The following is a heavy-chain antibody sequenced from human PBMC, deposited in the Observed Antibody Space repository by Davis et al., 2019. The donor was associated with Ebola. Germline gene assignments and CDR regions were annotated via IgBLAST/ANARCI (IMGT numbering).Heavy chain of an antibody. CDR2: INHSGST. Sequence: GSLSLPCPVYVGPSVVSYWTWTRHPPGKGLDWIGKINHSGSTTYNPSFKGQFTMSLDTSKNQFSLKVSSVTAADTAVYYCARGCCRGYGVDVWGQGTTVTVSS. V-gene: IGHV4-34*01. CDR1: VGPSVVSY. CDR3: ARGCCRGYGVDV. J-gene: IGHJ6*02.